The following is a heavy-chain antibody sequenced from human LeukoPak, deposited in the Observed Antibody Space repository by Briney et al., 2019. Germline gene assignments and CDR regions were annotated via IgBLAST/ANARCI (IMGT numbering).Heavy chain of an antibody. D-gene: IGHD3-10*01. Sequence: GGSLRLSCAASGFTFSNYAMSWVRQAPGKGLEWVSAISGSGGSTYYADSVKGRFTISRDNSKNTLYLQMNSLRAEDTAVYYCAKDMRYYGSGSHQSFDYWGQGTLVTVSS. CDR1: GFTFSNYA. J-gene: IGHJ4*02. CDR3: AKDMRYYGSGSHQSFDY. V-gene: IGHV3-23*01. CDR2: ISGSGGST.